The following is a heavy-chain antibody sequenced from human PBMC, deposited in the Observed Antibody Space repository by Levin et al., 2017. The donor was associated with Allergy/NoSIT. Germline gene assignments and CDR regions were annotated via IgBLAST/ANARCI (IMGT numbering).Heavy chain of an antibody. Sequence: LSLTCAASGFTFSSYEMNWVRQAPGKGLEWVSYISSSGSTIYYADSVKGRFTISRDNAKNSLYLQMNSLRAEDTAVYYCARDWGNYGGNSGDYWGQGTLVTVSS. D-gene: IGHD4-23*01. CDR2: ISSSGSTI. J-gene: IGHJ4*02. V-gene: IGHV3-48*03. CDR3: ARDWGNYGGNSGDY. CDR1: GFTFSSYE.